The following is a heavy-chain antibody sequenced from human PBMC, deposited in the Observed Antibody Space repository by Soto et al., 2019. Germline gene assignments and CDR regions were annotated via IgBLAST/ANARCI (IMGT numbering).Heavy chain of an antibody. J-gene: IGHJ4*02. CDR1: GGSISGSYYY. D-gene: IGHD1-20*01. Sequence: LSLTCAVSGGSISGSYYYWGWLRQSPGRGPEWIGSVFYTGFTSYNPSLESRVSVSVDTSKNQFSLKVSAVTAAATAVYYCASSQKGYNWNYFDHWGQGSLVTVSS. CDR2: VFYTGFT. CDR3: ASSQKGYNWNYFDH. V-gene: IGHV4-39*01.